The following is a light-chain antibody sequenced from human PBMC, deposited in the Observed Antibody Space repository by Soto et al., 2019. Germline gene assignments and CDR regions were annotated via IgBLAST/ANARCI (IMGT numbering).Light chain of an antibody. V-gene: IGKV1-6*01. Sequence: AIQMTQSPSSLSASLGDRVTITCRTSQGIRNDLGWYQQKPGKAPKLLIYFTSNLPSGVPSRFSGSGSGTDFTLTISSLQPEDFATYYCLQDYNYPPTFGQGTKVEIK. J-gene: IGKJ1*01. CDR3: LQDYNYPPT. CDR1: QGIRND. CDR2: FTS.